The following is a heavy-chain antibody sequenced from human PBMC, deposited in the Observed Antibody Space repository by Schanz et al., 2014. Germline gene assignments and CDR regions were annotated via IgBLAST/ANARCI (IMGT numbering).Heavy chain of an antibody. V-gene: IGHV3-33*08. J-gene: IGHJ4*02. CDR2: VWYDGSNK. CDR3: ARLDPYCRSGTCSRAFDF. D-gene: IGHD2-15*01. Sequence: VQLVQSGGGLVQPGGSLRLSCAASGFTFSSYAVSWVRQAPGKGLEWVAVVWYDGSNKYYADSVKGRFTISRDSSKNTLFLQMNSLRTEDTAVYYCARLDPYCRSGTCSRAFDFWGQGTLVTVSS. CDR1: GFTFSSYA.